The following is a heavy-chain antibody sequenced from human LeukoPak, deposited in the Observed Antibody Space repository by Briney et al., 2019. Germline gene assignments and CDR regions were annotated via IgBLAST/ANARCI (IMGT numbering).Heavy chain of an antibody. CDR1: GYTFTSYG. D-gene: IGHD3-22*01. CDR2: ISAYNGNT. CDR3: ARGVYYYDSSGYYEDAFDI. J-gene: IGHJ3*02. Sequence: ASVKVSCKASGYTFTSYGISWVRQAPGQGLECMGWISAYNGNTNYAQKLQGRVTMTTDTSTSTAYMELRSLRSDDTAVYYCARGVYYYDSSGYYEDAFDIWGQGTMVTVSS. V-gene: IGHV1-18*01.